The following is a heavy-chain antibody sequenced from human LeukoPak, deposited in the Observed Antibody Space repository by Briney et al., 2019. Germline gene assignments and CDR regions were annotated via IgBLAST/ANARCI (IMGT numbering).Heavy chain of an antibody. CDR2: ISWNSCSI. Sequence: GRSLRLSCAASGFTFDDYAMHWVRQAPGKGLEWVSGISWNSCSIGYADSVKGRFTISRDNAKNSLYLQMNSLRAEDTALYYCAKDTYYYGSGSYPPNYYYYGMDVWGQGTTVTVSS. CDR1: GFTFDDYA. CDR3: AKDTYYYGSGSYPPNYYYYGMDV. D-gene: IGHD3-10*01. J-gene: IGHJ6*02. V-gene: IGHV3-9*01.